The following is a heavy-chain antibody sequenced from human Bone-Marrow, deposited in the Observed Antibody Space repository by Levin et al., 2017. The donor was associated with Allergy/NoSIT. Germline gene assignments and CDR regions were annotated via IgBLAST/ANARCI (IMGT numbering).Heavy chain of an antibody. D-gene: IGHD2-2*01. J-gene: IGHJ3*02. Sequence: LSLTCAASGFTFSSYAMHWVRQAPGKGLEWVAVISYDGSNKYYADSVKGRFTISRDNSKNTLYLQMNSLRAEDTAVYYCARDRVIVVVPAAMGFGAFDIWGQGTMVTVSS. CDR2: ISYDGSNK. CDR3: ARDRVIVVVPAAMGFGAFDI. CDR1: GFTFSSYA. V-gene: IGHV3-30-3*01.